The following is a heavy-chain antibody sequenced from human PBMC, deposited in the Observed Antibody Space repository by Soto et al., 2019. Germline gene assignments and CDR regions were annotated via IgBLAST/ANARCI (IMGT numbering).Heavy chain of an antibody. CDR3: ARVGTMVRETTAYYYYGMDV. CDR2: INHSGST. Sequence: SETLSLTCAVYGGSFSGYYWSWIRQPPGKGLEWIGEINHSGSTNYNPSLKSRVTISVDTSKNQFSLKLSSVTAADTAVYYCARVGTMVRETTAYYYYGMDVWGQGTTVTVSS. J-gene: IGHJ6*02. D-gene: IGHD3-10*01. CDR1: GGSFSGYY. V-gene: IGHV4-34*01.